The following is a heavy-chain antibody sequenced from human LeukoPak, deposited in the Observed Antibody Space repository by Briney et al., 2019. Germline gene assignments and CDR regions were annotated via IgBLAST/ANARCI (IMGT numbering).Heavy chain of an antibody. V-gene: IGHV3-73*01. Sequence: PGGSLKLSCAASGFTFSGSAMHWVRQASGKGLNGVARFRTKANSDATAYGASVKGRFTISRDDSKNTAYLQMNSLKTEDTAVYYCTRQGSIRGVIIYGMDVWGQGTTVTVSS. D-gene: IGHD3-10*01. J-gene: IGHJ6*02. CDR1: GFTFSGSA. CDR3: TRQGSIRGVIIYGMDV. CDR2: FRTKANSDAT.